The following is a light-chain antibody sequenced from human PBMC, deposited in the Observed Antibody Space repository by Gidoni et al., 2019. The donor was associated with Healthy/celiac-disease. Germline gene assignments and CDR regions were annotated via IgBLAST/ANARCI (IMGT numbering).Light chain of an antibody. J-gene: IGLJ3*02. CDR1: SSNIGSNT. CDR3: AAWDDSLNGRWV. Sequence: QSVLTQPPSASGTPGKRVTISCSGSSSNIGSNTVHWYQQLPGTAPKLLIYSNNQRPSGVPDRFSGSKSGTSASLAISGLQSEDEADYYCAAWDDSLNGRWVFGGGTKLTVL. CDR2: SNN. V-gene: IGLV1-44*01.